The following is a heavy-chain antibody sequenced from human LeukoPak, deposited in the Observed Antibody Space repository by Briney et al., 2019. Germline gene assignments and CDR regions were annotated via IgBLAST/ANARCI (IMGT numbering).Heavy chain of an antibody. CDR3: ARVTRYYYGSGSRNYYYYGMDV. V-gene: IGHV4-59*01. CDR2: IYYSGST. J-gene: IGHJ6*02. Sequence: SETLSLTCTVSGVSISSYYWSWIRQPPGKGLEWIGYIYYSGSTNYNPSLKSRVTISVDTSKNQFSLKLSSVTAADTAVYYCARVTRYYYGSGSRNYYYYGMDVWGQGTTVTVSS. D-gene: IGHD3-10*01. CDR1: GVSISSYY.